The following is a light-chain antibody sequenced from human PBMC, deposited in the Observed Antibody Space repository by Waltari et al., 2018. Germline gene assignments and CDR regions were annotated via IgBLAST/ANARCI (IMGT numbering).Light chain of an antibody. CDR2: GNT. V-gene: IGLV1-40*01. CDR3: QSYDSSLSGWV. J-gene: IGLJ3*02. Sequence: QSVLTQPPSVSGPPGQRVTISCTGSSSNTGAGYDVHWYLQLPGTAPKLLIYGNTNRPSGVPDRFSGSKSGTSASLAITGLQADDEADYYCQSYDSSLSGWVFGGGTKLTVL. CDR1: SSNTGAGYD.